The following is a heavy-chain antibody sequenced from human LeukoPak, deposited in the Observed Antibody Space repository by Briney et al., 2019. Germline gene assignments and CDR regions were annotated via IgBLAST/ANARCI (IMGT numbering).Heavy chain of an antibody. CDR3: ARVLDAGGSGSGYYYYYGMDV. J-gene: IGHJ6*02. V-gene: IGHV1-2*02. CDR1: GYTFTGYY. D-gene: IGHD3-10*01. CDR2: INPNSGGT. Sequence: ASVKVSCKASGYTFTGYYMHWVRQAPGQGLEWMGWINPNSGGTNYAQKFQGRVTMTRDTSISTAYMELSRLRSDDTAVYYCARVLDAGGSGSGYYYYYGMDVWGQGTTVTVSS.